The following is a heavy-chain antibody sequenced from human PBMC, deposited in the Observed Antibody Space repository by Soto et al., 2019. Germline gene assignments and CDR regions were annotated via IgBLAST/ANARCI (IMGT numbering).Heavy chain of an antibody. Sequence: GASVKVSCKASGYTFTSYDINWVRQATGQGLEWMGWMNPNSGNTGYAQKFQGRVTMTRNTSISTAYMELSSLRSEDTAVYYCARAWSGSYDYYGMDVWGQGTTVTVSS. CDR3: ARAWSGSYDYYGMDV. CDR1: GYTFTSYD. D-gene: IGHD1-26*01. CDR2: MNPNSGNT. J-gene: IGHJ6*02. V-gene: IGHV1-8*01.